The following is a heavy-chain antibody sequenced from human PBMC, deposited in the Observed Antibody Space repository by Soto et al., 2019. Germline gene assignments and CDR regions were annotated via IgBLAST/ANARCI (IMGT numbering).Heavy chain of an antibody. V-gene: IGHV3-7*01. D-gene: IGHD3-22*01. CDR1: GFIFGSYW. CDR2: IKMDASEK. Sequence: VGSLGLSCAASGFIFGSYWMSWVRQAPGKGLEWLATIKMDASEKKYVDSVKGRFTMSRDNAKNSLYLQMGSLRAEDTALYYCAREDSVGFIGFELWGQGTLVTVSS. CDR3: AREDSVGFIGFEL. J-gene: IGHJ4*02.